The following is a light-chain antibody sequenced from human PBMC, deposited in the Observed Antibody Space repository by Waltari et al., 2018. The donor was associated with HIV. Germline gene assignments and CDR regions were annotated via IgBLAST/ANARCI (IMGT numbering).Light chain of an antibody. J-gene: IGKJ5*01. Sequence: ILMTQSPVTLSVSPGERATLSCWASQSIRTNLAWYEQKPGQTPRLLIYGVSSRATGIPDRFSGSGSGTEFTLTISRLEPEDFAVYYCQQHPITFGQGTRLEIK. CDR1: QSIRTN. CDR2: GVS. CDR3: QQHPIT. V-gene: IGKV3D-15*01.